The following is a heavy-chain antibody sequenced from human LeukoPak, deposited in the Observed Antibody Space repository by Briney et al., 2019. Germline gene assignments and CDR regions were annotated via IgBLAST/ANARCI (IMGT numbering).Heavy chain of an antibody. CDR1: GYTFTSYG. Sequence: ASVKVSCKASGYTFTSYGISWVRQAPGQGLEWMGWISAYNGNTNYAQKLQGRVTMTTNTSTSTAYMELRSLRSDDTAVYYCARDGSGSYSIPEFDYWGQGTLVTVSS. V-gene: IGHV1-18*01. J-gene: IGHJ4*02. CDR2: ISAYNGNT. D-gene: IGHD3-10*01. CDR3: ARDGSGSYSIPEFDY.